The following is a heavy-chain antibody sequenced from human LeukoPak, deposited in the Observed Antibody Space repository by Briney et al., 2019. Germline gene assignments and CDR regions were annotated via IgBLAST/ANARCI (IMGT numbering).Heavy chain of an antibody. Sequence: SGPTLVNHTQTLTLTCIFSGFSLSTSGMCVSWIRKPPGKALEWLARIDWDDDKYYSTSRKTRLTISKDTSKNQVVLTMTNMDPVDTATYYCARATTYDYVWGSYRGYYFDYWGQGTLVTVSS. J-gene: IGHJ4*02. CDR1: GFSLSTSGMC. V-gene: IGHV2-70*11. CDR2: IDWDDDK. D-gene: IGHD3-16*02. CDR3: ARATTYDYVWGSYRGYYFDY.